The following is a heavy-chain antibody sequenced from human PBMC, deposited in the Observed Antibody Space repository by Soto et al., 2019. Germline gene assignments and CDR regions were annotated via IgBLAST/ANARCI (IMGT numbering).Heavy chain of an antibody. Sequence: QVQLQESGPGLVKPSQTLSLTCTVSGGSISSGGYYWSWIRQHPGKGLEWIGYIYYSGSTYYNPSLKSRVTISVDTSKNQFSLKLSSVTAADTAVYYCARDLGASMVRGYSGFGWFDPWGQGTLVTVSS. CDR1: GGSISSGGYY. D-gene: IGHD5-12*01. J-gene: IGHJ5*02. CDR3: ARDLGASMVRGYSGFGWFDP. V-gene: IGHV4-31*03. CDR2: IYYSGST.